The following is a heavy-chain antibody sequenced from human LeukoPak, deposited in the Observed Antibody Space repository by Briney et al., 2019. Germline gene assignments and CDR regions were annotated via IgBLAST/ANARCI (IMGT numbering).Heavy chain of an antibody. CDR2: IYYSGST. CDR1: GGSINSSSYY. V-gene: IGHV4-39*01. J-gene: IGHJ4*02. D-gene: IGHD5-12*01. Sequence: SETLSLTCTVSGGSINSSSYYWGWIRQPPGTGLEWIGSIYYSGSTYYNPSLKSRVTISVDTSKNQFSLKLSSVTAADTAVYYCARREMATILNFDYWGQGTLVTVSS. CDR3: ARREMATILNFDY.